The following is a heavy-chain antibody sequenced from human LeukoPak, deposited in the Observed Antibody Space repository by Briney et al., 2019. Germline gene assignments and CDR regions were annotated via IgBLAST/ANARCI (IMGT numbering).Heavy chain of an antibody. D-gene: IGHD3-22*01. Sequence: ASVKVSCKASGYTFTSYAISWVRQAPGQGLEWMGWISAYNGYTNYAQKLQGRVTMTTDTSTSTAYMELRSLRSDDTAVYYCARVHSHYYDSSGYYYYSGWFDPWGQGTLVTVSS. CDR3: ARVHSHYYDSSGYYYYSGWFDP. V-gene: IGHV1-18*01. CDR1: GYTFTSYA. CDR2: ISAYNGYT. J-gene: IGHJ5*02.